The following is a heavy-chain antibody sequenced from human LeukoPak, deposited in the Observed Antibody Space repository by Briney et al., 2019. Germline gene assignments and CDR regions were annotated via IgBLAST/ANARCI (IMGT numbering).Heavy chain of an antibody. J-gene: IGHJ5*02. CDR2: IRSKANSYAT. CDR3: LSSGSFSGFDP. V-gene: IGHV3-73*01. Sequence: GGSLRLSCAASGFTFSGSAMHWVRQASGKGLEWVGRIRSKANSYATAYAASVKGGFTISRDDSKNTAYLQMNSLKTEDTAVYYCLSSGSFSGFDPWGQGTLVTVSS. D-gene: IGHD1-26*01. CDR1: GFTFSGSA.